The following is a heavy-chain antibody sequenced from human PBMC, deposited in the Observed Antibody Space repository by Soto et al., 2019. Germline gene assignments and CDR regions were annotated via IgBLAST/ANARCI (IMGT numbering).Heavy chain of an antibody. CDR2: ISYDGSNK. J-gene: IGHJ6*02. CDR3: AKADRGSYYYYGMDV. V-gene: IGHV3-30*18. D-gene: IGHD3-10*01. Sequence: GGSLRLSCAASGFTFSSYGMHWVCQAPGKGLEWVAVISYDGSNKYYADSVKGRFTISRDNSKNTLYLQMNSLRAEDTAVYYCAKADRGSYYYYGMDVWGQGTTVTVSS. CDR1: GFTFSSYG.